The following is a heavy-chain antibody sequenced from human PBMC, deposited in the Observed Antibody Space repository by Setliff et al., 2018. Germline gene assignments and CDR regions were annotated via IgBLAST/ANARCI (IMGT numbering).Heavy chain of an antibody. Sequence: VASVKVSCKASGGTFSSYAFSWVRQAPGQGLEWMGGIIPIFGTANYAQKFQGRVTITTDDSTGTAYMELSSLRSEDTAVYYCVRDLRGPYYYDIGGWFDPWGQGTLVTVSS. J-gene: IGHJ5*02. CDR2: IIPIFGTA. CDR1: GGTFSSYA. V-gene: IGHV1-69*05. CDR3: VRDLRGPYYYDIGGWFDP. D-gene: IGHD3-22*01.